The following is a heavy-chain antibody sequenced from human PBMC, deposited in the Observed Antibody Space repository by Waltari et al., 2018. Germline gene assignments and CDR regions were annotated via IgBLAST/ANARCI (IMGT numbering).Heavy chain of an antibody. J-gene: IGHJ4*02. CDR1: GYTFTGYY. CDR3: ARGGGSYKF. Sequence: QVQLVQSGAEVKKPGASVKVSCKASGYTFTGYYIHWVRQAPGQGLEWMGWINAKSGGTNYAQKFQGRVTVTRDTSISTANMELSGLRSDDTAVYSCARGGGSYKFWGQGTLVTVSS. V-gene: IGHV1-2*02. D-gene: IGHD1-26*01. CDR2: INAKSGGT.